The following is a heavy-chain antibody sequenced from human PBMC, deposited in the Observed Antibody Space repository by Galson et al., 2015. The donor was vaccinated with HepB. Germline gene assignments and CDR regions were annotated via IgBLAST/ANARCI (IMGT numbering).Heavy chain of an antibody. J-gene: IGHJ5*02. D-gene: IGHD4-17*01. V-gene: IGHV3-30*04. CDR2: ISYDGSNK. Sequence: SLRLSCAASGFTFSSYAMHWVRQAPGKGLEWVAVISYDGSNKYYADSVKGRFTISRDNSKNTLYLQMNSLRAEGTAVYYCAREMTTVTTRWFDPWGQGTLVTVSS. CDR3: AREMTTVTTRWFDP. CDR1: GFTFSSYA.